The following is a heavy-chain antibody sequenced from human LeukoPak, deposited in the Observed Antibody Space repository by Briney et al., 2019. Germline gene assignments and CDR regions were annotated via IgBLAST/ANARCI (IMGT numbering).Heavy chain of an antibody. V-gene: IGHV4-34*01. D-gene: IGHD4-17*01. J-gene: IGHJ4*02. CDR3: ARGTTVTTTSDFDY. Sequence: NPSETLSLTCAVYGGSFSGYYWSWIRQPPGKGLEWIGEINHSGSTSYNPSLKSRVTISVDTSKNQFSLKLSSVTAANTAVYYCARGTTVTTTSDFDYWGQGTLVTVSS. CDR1: GGSFSGYY. CDR2: INHSGST.